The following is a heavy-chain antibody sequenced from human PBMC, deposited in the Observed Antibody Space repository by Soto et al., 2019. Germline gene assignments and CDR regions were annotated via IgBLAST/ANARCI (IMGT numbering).Heavy chain of an antibody. J-gene: IGHJ6*02. Sequence: SALCSCPASGSTYTGSYRHWVRKAPNQLLEWMGWINPNSGGTNYAQKFQGRVTMTRDTSISTAYMELSRLRSDDTAVYYCARETDVYCDYVSWKVSYYYVMDGWGQGTMVTVSS. CDR2: INPNSGGT. CDR1: GSTYTGSY. D-gene: IGHD3-16*01. CDR3: ARETDVYCDYVSWKVSYYYVMDG. V-gene: IGHV1-2*02.